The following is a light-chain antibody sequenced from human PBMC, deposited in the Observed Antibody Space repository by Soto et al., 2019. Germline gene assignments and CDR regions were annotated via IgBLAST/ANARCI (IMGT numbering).Light chain of an antibody. CDR3: AAWDDSLNGLV. J-gene: IGLJ1*01. V-gene: IGLV1-44*01. CDR1: SSNIGSNT. Sequence: QSVLTQPPSASGTPGQRVTISCSGSSSNIGSNTVNWYQQLPGTAPKLLIYNNNQRPSGVPDRFSGSKSGTSASLAISGHQSEDEADYYCAAWDDSLNGLVFGTGTKLTVL. CDR2: NNN.